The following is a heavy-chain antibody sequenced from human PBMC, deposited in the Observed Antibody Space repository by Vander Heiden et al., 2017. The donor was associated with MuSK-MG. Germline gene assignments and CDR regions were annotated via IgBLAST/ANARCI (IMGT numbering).Heavy chain of an antibody. V-gene: IGHV6-1*01. J-gene: IGHJ4*02. Sequence: NSAAWNWIRQSPSRGLEWLGRTYYRSKWYNDYAVSVKSRITINPDTSKNQFSLQLNSVNPEDTAVYYCARATYYYDSSGYYYLFDYWGQGTLVTVSS. CDR3: ARATYYYDSSGYYYLFDY. CDR2: TYYRSKWYN. D-gene: IGHD3-22*01. CDR1: NSAA.